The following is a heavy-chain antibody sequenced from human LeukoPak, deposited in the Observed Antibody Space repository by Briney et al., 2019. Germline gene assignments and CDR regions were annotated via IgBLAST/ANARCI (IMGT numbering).Heavy chain of an antibody. D-gene: IGHD6-19*01. CDR1: GYTFTDYY. CDR3: TRGRGIAVPGPPFGY. V-gene: IGHV1-2*02. J-gene: IGHJ4*02. Sequence: ASVKVSCKASGYTFTDYYMHWVRQAPGQGLEWMGWINPNSGGTNYVQKFQGRVTMTRDTSISTVYMEVNSLRSDDTAVYYCTRGRGIAVPGPPFGYWGPGTLVTVSS. CDR2: INPNSGGT.